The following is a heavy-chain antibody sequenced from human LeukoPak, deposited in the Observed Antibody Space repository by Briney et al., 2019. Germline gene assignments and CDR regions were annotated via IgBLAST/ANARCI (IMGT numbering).Heavy chain of an antibody. V-gene: IGHV1-2*02. D-gene: IGHD1-26*01. CDR1: GFIFSGYY. CDR2: INPNSGGT. CDR3: ARGMEPLNLYYMDV. J-gene: IGHJ6*03. Sequence: ASVKVSCKTSGFIFSGYYIHWVRQAPGQGLEWMGWINPNSGGTNYAQKFQGRVTMTRDTSISTAYMELSRLRSDDTAVYYCARGMEPLNLYYMDVWGKGTTVTVSS.